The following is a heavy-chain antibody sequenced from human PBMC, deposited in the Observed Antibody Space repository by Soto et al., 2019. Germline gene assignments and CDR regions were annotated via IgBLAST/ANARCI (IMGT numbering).Heavy chain of an antibody. D-gene: IGHD6-13*01. CDR2: ISYDGSNK. CDR1: GFTFSSYG. CDR3: AKRESIAAAGHFDY. V-gene: IGHV3-30*18. Sequence: SLRLSCAASGFTFSSYGMHWVRQAPGKGLEWVAVISYDGSNKYYADSVKGRFAISRDNSKNTLYLQMNSLRAEDTAVYYCAKRESIAAAGHFDYWGKGILGTVSS. J-gene: IGHJ4*02.